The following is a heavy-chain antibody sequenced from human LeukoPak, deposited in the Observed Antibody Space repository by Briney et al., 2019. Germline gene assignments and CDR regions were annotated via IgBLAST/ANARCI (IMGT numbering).Heavy chain of an antibody. J-gene: IGHJ3*02. CDR2: ISFKNGNT. V-gene: IGHV1-18*01. Sequence: ASVKLSCTASGYTLINYGISWVRQAPGQGLEWMGWISFKNGNTNSAQKLQGRVTMTTDTSTCTAYMELMSMRPDTTAMYNCAKGGSTRPWSFDIWGQGTMVTVSS. D-gene: IGHD2-2*01. CDR3: AKGGSTRPWSFDI. CDR1: GYTLINYG.